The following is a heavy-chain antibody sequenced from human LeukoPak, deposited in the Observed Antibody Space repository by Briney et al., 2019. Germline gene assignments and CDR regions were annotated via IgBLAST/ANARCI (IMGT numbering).Heavy chain of an antibody. CDR1: GGTFSSYA. CDR2: IIPIFGTA. D-gene: IGHD3-10*01. J-gene: IGHJ3*02. Sequence: GASVKVSCKASGGTFSSYAISWVRQAPGQGLEWMGGIIPIFGTANYAQKFQGRVTITADESTSTAYMELSSLRSEDTAVYYCARDRITMVRGSTEDDAFDIWGQGTMVTVSS. CDR3: ARDRITMVRGSTEDDAFDI. V-gene: IGHV1-69*13.